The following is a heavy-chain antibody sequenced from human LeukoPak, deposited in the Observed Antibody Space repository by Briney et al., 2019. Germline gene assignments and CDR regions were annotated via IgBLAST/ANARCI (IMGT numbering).Heavy chain of an antibody. J-gene: IGHJ1*01. D-gene: IGHD6-13*01. CDR1: GGSIRGYY. V-gene: IGHV4-59*01. Sequence: SETLSLTCTVSGGSIRGYYWSWIRQPPGKGLEWIAYINYSGSTNYNPSLKSRVAISVDTSKNQFSLKLSPVTAADTAVYYCASYSSSLEYFHPWGQGTLVTVSS. CDR2: INYSGST. CDR3: ASYSSSLEYFHP.